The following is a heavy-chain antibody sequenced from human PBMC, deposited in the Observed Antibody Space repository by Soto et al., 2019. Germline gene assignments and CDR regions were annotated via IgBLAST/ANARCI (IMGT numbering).Heavy chain of an antibody. CDR3: ARSIRTYYDFWSGYRETHYYYYGMDV. D-gene: IGHD3-3*01. CDR2: ISSSSNTI. Sequence: GGSLRLSCAASGFTFSSYSMNWVRQAPGKGLEWVSYISSSSNTIYYADSVKGRFTISRDNAKNSLYLQMNSLRDEDTAVYYCARSIRTYYDFWSGYRETHYYYYGMDVWGQGTTVTVSS. CDR1: GFTFSSYS. V-gene: IGHV3-48*02. J-gene: IGHJ6*02.